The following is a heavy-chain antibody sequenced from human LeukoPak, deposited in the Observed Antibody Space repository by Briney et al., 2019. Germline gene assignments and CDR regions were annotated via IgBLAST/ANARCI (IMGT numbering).Heavy chain of an antibody. CDR1: GFTFSSYV. Sequence: GGSLRLSCAASGFTFSSYVMHWVRQAPGKGLEWVAVMAHDESQKYYADSVNGRFTISRDNSNNALYLQMNSLRAGDTAVYYCAKDFGDNSGWYFDYWGQGTLVTVSS. J-gene: IGHJ4*02. CDR2: MAHDESQK. V-gene: IGHV3-30*18. D-gene: IGHD6-19*01. CDR3: AKDFGDNSGWYFDY.